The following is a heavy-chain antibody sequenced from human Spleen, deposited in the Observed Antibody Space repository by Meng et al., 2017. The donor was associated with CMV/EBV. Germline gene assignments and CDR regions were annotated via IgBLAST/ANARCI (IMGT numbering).Heavy chain of an antibody. CDR2: INPNSSYT. Sequence: GYCIHWVRQAPGQGLEWLGWINPNSSYTNYAQKFQSRVTLTRNTSISTAYMELSSLRSDDTAVYYCAMGGTYYYGSGSYYHDYYFDYWGQGTLVTVSS. D-gene: IGHD3-10*01. CDR3: AMGGTYYYGSGSYYHDYYFDY. V-gene: IGHV1-2*02. J-gene: IGHJ4*02. CDR1: GYC.